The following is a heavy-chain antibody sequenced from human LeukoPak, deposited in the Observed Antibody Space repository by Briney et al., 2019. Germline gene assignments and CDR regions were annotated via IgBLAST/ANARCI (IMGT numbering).Heavy chain of an antibody. V-gene: IGHV4-31*03. CDR2: VYYSGST. CDR3: ARAPPIIAVAGSAFDV. D-gene: IGHD6-19*01. CDR1: GGSIRSGGYY. J-gene: IGHJ3*01. Sequence: PSQPLSLTCTVSGGSIRSGGYYWSWLRQHPGEGLEWLGYVYYSGSTYYNPSLKSRISMSVDTSNNQFSLNLTSVTAADTAVYYCARAPPIIAVAGSAFDVWGQGTMVTVSS.